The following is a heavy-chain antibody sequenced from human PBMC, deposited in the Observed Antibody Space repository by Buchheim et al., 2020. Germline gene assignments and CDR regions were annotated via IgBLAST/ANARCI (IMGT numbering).Heavy chain of an antibody. CDR2: IYHSGST. D-gene: IGHD6-19*01. V-gene: IGHV4-4*02. CDR3: ARDLGLYSSGWYYFDY. Sequence: QVQLQESGPGLVKPSQTLSLTCTVSGGSISSGSYYWSWVRQPPGKGLEWIGEIYHSGSTNYNPSLKSRVTISVDKSKNQFSLKLSSVTAADTAVYYCARDLGLYSSGWYYFDYWGQGTL. CDR1: GGSISSGSYY. J-gene: IGHJ4*02.